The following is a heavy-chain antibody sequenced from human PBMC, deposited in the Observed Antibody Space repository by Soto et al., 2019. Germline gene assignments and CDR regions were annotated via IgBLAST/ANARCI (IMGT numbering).Heavy chain of an antibody. CDR1: GFTFSSYW. CDR3: ARVQYSSGGYYFDY. Sequence: GGSLRLSCAASGFTFSSYWMHWVRQAPGKGLVWVSRINSDGSSTSYADSVKGRFTISRDNAKNTLYLQMNSLRAEDTAVYYCARVQYSSGGYYFDYWGQGTLVTVSS. D-gene: IGHD6-19*01. V-gene: IGHV3-74*01. CDR2: INSDGSST. J-gene: IGHJ4*02.